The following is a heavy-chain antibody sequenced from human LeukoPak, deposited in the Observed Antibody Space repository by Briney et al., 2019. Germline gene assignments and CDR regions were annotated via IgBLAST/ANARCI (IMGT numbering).Heavy chain of an antibody. CDR1: GFTFSSYS. V-gene: IGHV3-48*04. Sequence: GGSLRLSCAASGFTFSSYSMNWVRQAPGKGLEWVSYISSSSSTIYYADSVKGRFTISRDNAKSSLYLQMNSLRAEDTAVYYCARVVGELNFDYWGQGTLVTVSS. J-gene: IGHJ4*02. CDR3: ARVVGELNFDY. CDR2: ISSSSSTI. D-gene: IGHD1-26*01.